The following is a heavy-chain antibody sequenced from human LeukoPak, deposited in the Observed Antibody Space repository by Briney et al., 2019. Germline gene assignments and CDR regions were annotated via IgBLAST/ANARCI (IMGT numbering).Heavy chain of an antibody. D-gene: IGHD3-22*01. CDR2: ISSGGSTI. CDR3: AREPPGNYDGTGYYYAHFDY. V-gene: IGHV3-48*02. Sequence: GGSLRLSCAAFGFIVSSNYMTWVRQAPGKGLEWLSYISSGGSTIYYADSVKGRFAISRDNAKNSLYLQMSSLRDEDTAVYYCAREPPGNYDGTGYYYAHFDYWGQGTLVTVSS. CDR1: GFIVSSNY. J-gene: IGHJ4*02.